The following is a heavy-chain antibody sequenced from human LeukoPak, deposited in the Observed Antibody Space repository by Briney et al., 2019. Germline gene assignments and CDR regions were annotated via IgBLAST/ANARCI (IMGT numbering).Heavy chain of an antibody. J-gene: IGHJ5*02. D-gene: IGHD2-8*01. CDR1: GYTFTSYD. V-gene: IGHV1-8*01. Sequence: ASVKVSCKASGYTFTSYDINWVRQATGQGLEWMGWMNPNSGNTGYAQKFQGRVTMTRNTSISTAYMELSSLRSEDTAVYYCARSRARGSTNIVLMVYAMGTKTGYWFDPWGQGTLVTVSS. CDR2: MNPNSGNT. CDR3: ARSRARGSTNIVLMVYAMGTKTGYWFDP.